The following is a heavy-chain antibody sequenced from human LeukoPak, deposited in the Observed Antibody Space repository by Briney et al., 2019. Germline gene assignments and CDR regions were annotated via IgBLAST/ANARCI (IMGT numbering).Heavy chain of an antibody. D-gene: IGHD4-17*01. V-gene: IGHV1-18*01. Sequence: ASVQVSCNASGYTFTSYGISRVRQAPGQGLEWMGWISAYNGNTNYAQTLQGRVTMTTDTSTSTAYMELRSLRSDDTAVYYGARVRDYGDYPIGYWGQGTLVTVSS. CDR3: ARVRDYGDYPIGY. CDR1: GYTFTSYG. CDR2: ISAYNGNT. J-gene: IGHJ4*02.